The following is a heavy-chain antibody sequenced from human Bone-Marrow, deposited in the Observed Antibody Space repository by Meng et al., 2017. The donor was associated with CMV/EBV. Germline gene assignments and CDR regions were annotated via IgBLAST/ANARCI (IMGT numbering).Heavy chain of an antibody. J-gene: IGHJ4*02. CDR3: THRPRSVRGATFCFYY. Sequence: SGPTLVKPTQTLTLTCTFSGFSLSTSGVGVGWIRQPPGKALEWLALIYWNDDKRYSPSLKSRLTITKDTSKNQVVLTMTNMDPVDTATYYCTHRPRSVRGATFCFYYWGQGTMVTVSS. CDR2: IYWNDDK. V-gene: IGHV2-5*01. CDR1: GFSLSTSGVG. D-gene: IGHD3-10*01.